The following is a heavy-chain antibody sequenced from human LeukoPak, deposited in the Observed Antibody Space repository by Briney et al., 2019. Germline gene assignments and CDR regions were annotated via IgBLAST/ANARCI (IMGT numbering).Heavy chain of an antibody. CDR2: ISGSSSYV. D-gene: IGHD3-22*01. V-gene: IGHV3-21*01. CDR1: GFPFSAYS. CDR3: AKAYYDPSGYSYYFDY. J-gene: IGHJ4*02. Sequence: GGSLRLSCAASGFPFSAYSMNWVRQAPGKGLEWVSSISGSSSYVYYADSVKGRFTISRDNAKNSLYLHMNSLRAEDTAVYYCAKAYYDPSGYSYYFDYRGQGTLVTVSS.